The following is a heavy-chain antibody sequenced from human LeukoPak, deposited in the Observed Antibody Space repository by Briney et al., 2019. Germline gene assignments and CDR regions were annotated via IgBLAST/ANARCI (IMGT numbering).Heavy chain of an antibody. CDR3: TRGRCLDTTCVEYYQY. V-gene: IGHV3-74*01. J-gene: IGHJ1*01. Sequence: GGSLRLSCAASGFTFGNHWMHWVRQAPGKDLVWVARINFDGSTATYADSVKGRFVISRDNAQNKLYLHMHGLRAEDTAVYYCTRGRCLDTTCVEYYQYWGQGTLVTASS. D-gene: IGHD3-9*01. CDR1: GFTFGNHW. CDR2: INFDGSTA.